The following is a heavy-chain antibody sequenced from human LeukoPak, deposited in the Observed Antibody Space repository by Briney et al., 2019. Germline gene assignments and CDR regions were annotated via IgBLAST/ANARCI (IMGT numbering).Heavy chain of an antibody. Sequence: SETLSLTCTVSGGSISSSSYYWGWIRQPPGKGLEWIGSIYYSGRTYYNPSLKSRVTIAVDTSKNQFSLKLSSVTAADTAVYYCARDLTTTTYSGYYYNCFDPWGQGTLVTVSS. CDR3: ARDLTTTTYSGYYYNCFDP. CDR2: IYYSGRT. V-gene: IGHV4-39*07. CDR1: GGSISSSSYY. J-gene: IGHJ5*02. D-gene: IGHD3-22*01.